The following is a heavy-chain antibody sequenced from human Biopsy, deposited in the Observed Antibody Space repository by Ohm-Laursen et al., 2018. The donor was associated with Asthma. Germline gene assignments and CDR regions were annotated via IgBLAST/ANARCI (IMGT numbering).Heavy chain of an antibody. D-gene: IGHD6-13*01. V-gene: IGHV4-31*03. CDR3: ARDRGIAAAGTEFDY. CDR1: YGSITSGGYY. CDR2: IYYSGST. Sequence: SETLSLTCTVSYGSITSGGYYWTWIRQHPGKGLEWIGFIYYSGSTYYNPSLKSRVSISIDTSKNQFSLKLSSVTAADTAVYYCARDRGIAAAGTEFDYWGQGTLVTVSS. J-gene: IGHJ4*02.